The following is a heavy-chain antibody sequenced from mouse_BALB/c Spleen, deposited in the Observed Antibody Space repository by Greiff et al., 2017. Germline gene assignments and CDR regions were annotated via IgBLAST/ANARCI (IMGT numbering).Heavy chain of an antibody. CDR1: GFTFSSYT. CDR2: ISNGGGST. Sequence: EVKLMESGGGLVQPGGSLKLSCAASGFTFSSYTMSWVRQTPEKRLEWVAYISNGGGSTYYPDTVKGRFTISRDNAKNTLYLQMSSLKSEDTAMYYCARTVRYYFDYWGQGTTLTVSS. D-gene: IGHD2-5*01. V-gene: IGHV5-12-2*01. CDR3: ARTVRYYFDY. J-gene: IGHJ2*01.